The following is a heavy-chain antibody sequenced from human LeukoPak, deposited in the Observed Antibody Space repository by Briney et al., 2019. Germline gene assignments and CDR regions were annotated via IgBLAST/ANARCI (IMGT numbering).Heavy chain of an antibody. J-gene: IGHJ4*02. CDR3: ARGVGARSSNFDY. CDR2: IHYSGDT. CDR1: GDSIRSYY. V-gene: IGHV4-59*01. D-gene: IGHD1-26*01. Sequence: SETLSLTCTVSGDSIRSYYWSWIRQPPGKRLECIGFIHYSGDTNYNPSLKSRVTISVDTSKNQFSLRLNSVTAADTAVYYCARGVGARSSNFDYWGQGTLVSVSS.